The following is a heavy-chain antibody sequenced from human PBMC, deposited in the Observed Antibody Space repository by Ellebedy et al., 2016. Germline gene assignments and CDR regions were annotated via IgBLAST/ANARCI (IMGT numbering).Heavy chain of an antibody. CDR1: GFTFSSYA. V-gene: IGHV3-30-3*01. CDR3: TRGPRDQWLVRFPDY. D-gene: IGHD6-19*01. CDR2: ISYDGSNK. J-gene: IGHJ4*02. Sequence: GESLKISCAASGFTFSSYAMHWVRQAPGKGLEWVAVISYDGSNKYYADSVKGRFTISRDNSKNTLYLQMNSLKTEDTAVYYCTRGPRDQWLVRFPDYWGQGTLVTVSS.